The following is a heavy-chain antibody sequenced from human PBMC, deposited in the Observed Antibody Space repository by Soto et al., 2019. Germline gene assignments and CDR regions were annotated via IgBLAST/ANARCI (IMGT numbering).Heavy chain of an antibody. CDR2: ISYDGSNK. V-gene: IGHV3-30-3*01. J-gene: IGHJ1*01. D-gene: IGHD3-10*01. Sequence: QVQLVESGGGVVQPGRSLRLSCAASGFTFSSYAMHWVRQAPGKGLEWVAVISYDGSNKYYADSVKGRFTISRDNSKNTLYLQMNSLRAEDTAVYYCVGGYYYGSGSYPSAEYFQHLGQGTLVTVSS. CDR3: VGGYYYGSGSYPSAEYFQH. CDR1: GFTFSSYA.